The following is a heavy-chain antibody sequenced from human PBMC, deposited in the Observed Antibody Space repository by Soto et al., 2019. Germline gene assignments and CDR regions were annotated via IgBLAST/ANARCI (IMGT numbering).Heavy chain of an antibody. CDR1: GGTFSSYA. CDR3: ARLPMIVSATINYYGMDV. V-gene: IGHV1-69*13. D-gene: IGHD3-22*01. J-gene: IGHJ6*02. Sequence: ASVKVSCKASGGTFSSYAISWVRQAPGQGLEWMGGIIPIFGTANYAQKFQGRVTITADESTSTAYMELSSLRSEDTAVYYCARLPMIVSATINYYGMDVWGQGTTVT. CDR2: IIPIFGTA.